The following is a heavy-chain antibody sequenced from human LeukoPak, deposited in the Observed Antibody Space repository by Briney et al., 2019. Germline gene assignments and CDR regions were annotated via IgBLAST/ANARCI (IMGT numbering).Heavy chain of an antibody. CDR1: GGSISSYY. CDR3: ARADPVAGTVVDY. J-gene: IGHJ4*02. V-gene: IGHV4-59*01. Sequence: PSETLSLTCTVSGGSISSYYWSWIRQPPGKGLEWIGYIYYSGSTNYNPSLKSRVTISVDTSKNQFSLKLSSVTAADTAVYYCARADPVAGTVVDYWGRGTLVTVSS. CDR2: IYYSGST. D-gene: IGHD6-19*01.